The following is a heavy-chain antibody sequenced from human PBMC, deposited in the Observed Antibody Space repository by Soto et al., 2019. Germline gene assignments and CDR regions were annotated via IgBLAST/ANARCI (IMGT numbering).Heavy chain of an antibody. V-gene: IGHV3-23*01. D-gene: IGHD3-3*01. CDR2: SSGTGVNA. CDR3: ANVRG. CDR1: GFTFSSYA. Sequence: EVQLLESGGGLVQPGGSLRLSCAGSGFTFSSYAMNWVRQAPGKGLEWVSASSGTGVNAYYADSVRGRFTVSTDNSKNTVFLQMNSLRAEDTAVYYCANVRGWGQGTLVTVSS. J-gene: IGHJ4*02.